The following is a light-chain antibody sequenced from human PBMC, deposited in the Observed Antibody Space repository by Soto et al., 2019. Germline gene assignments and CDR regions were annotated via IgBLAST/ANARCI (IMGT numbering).Light chain of an antibody. CDR2: GAS. CDR3: HQYGLSPPYT. CDR1: QSVDSNY. Sequence: EIVLTQSPGTLSLSPGARATLSCRASQSVDSNYLAWYQHKPGQAPRLLIYGASTRATDIPDRFSGSGSGTDFTLTISRLEPEDFAVYYCHQYGLSPPYTFGPGTKVDIK. J-gene: IGKJ3*01. V-gene: IGKV3-20*01.